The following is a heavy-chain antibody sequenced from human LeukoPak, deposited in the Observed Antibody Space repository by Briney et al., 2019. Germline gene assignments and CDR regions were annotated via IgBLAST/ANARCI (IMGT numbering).Heavy chain of an antibody. CDR2: IYYSGST. Sequence: PSETLSLTCTVSGGSISSYYWSWIRQPPGKGLEWIGYIYYSGSTNYNPSLKSRVTMSVDTSKNQFSLKLSSVTAADTAVYYCAKDQVAAGRAFDIWGQGTMVTVSS. CDR1: GGSISSYY. D-gene: IGHD6-13*01. CDR3: AKDQVAAGRAFDI. V-gene: IGHV4-59*12. J-gene: IGHJ3*02.